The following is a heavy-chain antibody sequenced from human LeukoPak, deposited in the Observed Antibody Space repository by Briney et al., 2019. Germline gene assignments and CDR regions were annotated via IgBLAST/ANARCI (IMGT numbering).Heavy chain of an antibody. CDR1: GFTFSSYW. D-gene: IGHD6-13*01. J-gene: IGHJ4*02. CDR2: IYSDAT. Sequence: GGSLRLSCAASGFTFSSYWIHWVRQAPGKGLVWVSRIYSDATYYAYSVKGRFTISRDNSKNTLFLHMNSLRAEDTAVYYCAKDRAQQLVLDFWSQGTLVTVSS. CDR3: AKDRAQQLVLDF. V-gene: IGHV3-74*01.